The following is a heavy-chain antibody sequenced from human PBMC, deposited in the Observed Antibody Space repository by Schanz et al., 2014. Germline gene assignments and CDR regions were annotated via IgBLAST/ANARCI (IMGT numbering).Heavy chain of an antibody. V-gene: IGHV3-33*01. Sequence: VQLVQSGGGLVQPGGSLRLSCAASGFTFSSYGMHWVRQAPGKGLEWVAVIWYDGSNKYYADSVKGRFTMSRDNAKNSVFLQMNSLRAEDTAVYYCVRDSFFAFDYWGQGTLVTVSS. J-gene: IGHJ4*02. D-gene: IGHD3-3*01. CDR3: VRDSFFAFDY. CDR2: IWYDGSNK. CDR1: GFTFSSYG.